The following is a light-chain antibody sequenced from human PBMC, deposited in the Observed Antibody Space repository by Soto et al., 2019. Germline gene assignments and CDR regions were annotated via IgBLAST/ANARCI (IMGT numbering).Light chain of an antibody. CDR1: QSLSKS. V-gene: IGKV3-11*01. Sequence: ELVLTQSPATLSLSPGERATSSCGARQSLSKSLVWYQQKPGQAPRLLIYGASTRATGIAARFSGSGSGTEFTLTIRSLQSEDFAVYYCQQRSNWPALTFGGGTKVDIK. CDR2: GAS. J-gene: IGKJ4*01. CDR3: QQRSNWPALT.